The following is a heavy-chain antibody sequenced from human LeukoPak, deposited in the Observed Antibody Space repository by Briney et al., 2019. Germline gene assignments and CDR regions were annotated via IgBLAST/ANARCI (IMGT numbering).Heavy chain of an antibody. CDR1: GYTFTGYY. D-gene: IGHD5-12*01. CDR2: INPNSGGT. V-gene: IGHV1-2*02. J-gene: IGHJ4*02. CDR3: ARVYSGYALSFDY. Sequence: ASVKVSCKASGYTFTGYYMHWVRQAPGQGLEWMGWINPNSGGTNYAQKFQGRVTMTRDTSISTAYMELSRLRSDDTAVYYCARVYSGYALSFDYWGQGTLVTVSS.